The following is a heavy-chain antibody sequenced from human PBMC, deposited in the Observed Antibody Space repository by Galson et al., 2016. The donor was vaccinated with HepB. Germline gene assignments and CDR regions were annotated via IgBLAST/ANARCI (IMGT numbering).Heavy chain of an antibody. Sequence: ADSVKGRFTISRDTSSNTLYLQMNSLRADDTAAYYCAKSMLSFGGVVGPMDYWGRGTLVSVSS. V-gene: IGHV3-23*01. D-gene: IGHD3-16*02. CDR3: AKSMLSFGGVVGPMDY. J-gene: IGHJ4*02.